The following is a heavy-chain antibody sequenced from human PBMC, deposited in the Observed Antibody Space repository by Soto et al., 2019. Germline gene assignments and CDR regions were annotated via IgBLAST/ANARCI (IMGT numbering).Heavy chain of an antibody. CDR2: INSDGSRT. J-gene: IGHJ4*02. D-gene: IGHD1-26*01. V-gene: IGHV3-74*01. CDR1: GFTFSSFW. Sequence: EVQLVESGGGLVQPGGSLRLSCAASGFTFSSFWMHWVRQGPGKGLVWLSRINSDGSRTTYADSVKGRFSISRDNAKNTVYGQMRSVSALETAVFDWAREGVVGYYNEYWGQGTLVTVSS. CDR3: AREGVVGYYNEY.